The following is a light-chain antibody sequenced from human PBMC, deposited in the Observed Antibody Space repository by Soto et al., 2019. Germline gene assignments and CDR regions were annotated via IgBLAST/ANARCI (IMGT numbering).Light chain of an antibody. CDR2: DVT. V-gene: IGLV2-14*01. CDR1: SSDVGGYNY. CDR3: SSYTSRSVL. J-gene: IGLJ2*01. Sequence: QSALTQPASVSGSPGQSITISCTGTSSDVGGYNYVSWYQQHPGKAPKLMIYDVTNRPSGVSNRFSGSKSGNTASLTISGLQAEDEAYYYCSSYTSRSVLFGGGTKVTVL.